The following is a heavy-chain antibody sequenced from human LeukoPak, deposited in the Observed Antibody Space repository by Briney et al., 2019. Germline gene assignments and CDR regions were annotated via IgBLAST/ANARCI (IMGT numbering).Heavy chain of an antibody. J-gene: IGHJ6*03. Sequence: ASVKVSCKASGCTFSSCAISWVRQAPGQGLEWMGGIIPIFGTANYAQEFQGRVTITTDESTSTAYMEMSSLRSEDTSVSYCARDLRTYDILTGYTHIYYMDVWGKGTTVTVSS. D-gene: IGHD3-9*01. CDR2: IIPIFGTA. CDR3: ARDLRTYDILTGYTHIYYMDV. V-gene: IGHV1-69*05. CDR1: GCTFSSCA.